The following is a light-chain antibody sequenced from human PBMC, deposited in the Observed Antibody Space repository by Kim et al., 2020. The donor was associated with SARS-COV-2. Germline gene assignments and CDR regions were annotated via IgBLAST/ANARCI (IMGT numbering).Light chain of an antibody. CDR2: DAS. CDR1: QTISRS. J-gene: IGKJ4*01. V-gene: IGKV3-11*01. CDR3: LHRHAWPLT. Sequence: LSPGERATLPCRASQTISRSLAWYQHKPGQAPRLLICDASNRATGIPARFSGSGSGTDFTLTISSLEPEDFAVYYCLHRHAWPLTFGGGTKVDIK.